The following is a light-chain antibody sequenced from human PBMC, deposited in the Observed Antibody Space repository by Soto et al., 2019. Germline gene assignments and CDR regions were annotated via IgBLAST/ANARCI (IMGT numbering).Light chain of an antibody. V-gene: IGKV1-39*01. J-gene: IGKJ1*01. CDR1: QNINTY. Sequence: DIQMTQSPSSLSASIGDRVTITCRASQNINTYINWYQQKPGKAPQLLIYAASSLQSGVPSRFSGSASGTDFTLTISSLHPEDFATYYCQQTYDNPRTFGQGTKVEIK. CDR3: QQTYDNPRT. CDR2: AAS.